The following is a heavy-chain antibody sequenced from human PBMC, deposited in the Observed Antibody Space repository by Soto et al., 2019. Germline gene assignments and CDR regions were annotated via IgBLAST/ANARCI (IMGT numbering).Heavy chain of an antibody. D-gene: IGHD2-15*01. V-gene: IGHV3-23*01. J-gene: IGHJ6*02. CDR3: AKDLDDCSCGSCWYYYYYGMDV. Sequence: PGGSLRLSCAASGFTFSSYAMSWVSQAPGKGLEWVSAISGSGGSTYYADSVKGRFTITRDNSKNTLYLQMNSRRPEDTAVYYCAKDLDDCSCGSCWYYYYYGMDVWGQGTTVTVSS. CDR1: GFTFSSYA. CDR2: ISGSGGST.